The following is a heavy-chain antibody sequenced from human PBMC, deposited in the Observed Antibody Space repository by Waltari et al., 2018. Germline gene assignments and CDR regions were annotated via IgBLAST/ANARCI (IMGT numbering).Heavy chain of an antibody. CDR2: ISWDGGRT. CDR1: GFTFDDYT. D-gene: IGHD6-19*01. CDR3: AKGGASGWYYFDY. J-gene: IGHJ4*02. V-gene: IGHV3-43*01. Sequence: EVQLVESGGVVVQPGGSLRLSCAASGFTFDDYTMHWVRQAPGKGLEWVSLISWDGGRTYYADVVKGRFTISRDNSKNSLYLQMNSLRTEDTALYYCAKGGASGWYYFDYWGQGTLVTVSS.